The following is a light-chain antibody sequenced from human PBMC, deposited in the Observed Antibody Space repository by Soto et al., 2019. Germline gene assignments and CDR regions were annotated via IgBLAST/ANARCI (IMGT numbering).Light chain of an antibody. CDR1: QSVSTN. CDR3: QHYSHWPPRT. CDR2: NVS. Sequence: IVMTQSPATLSVSPGERATLSCTASQSVSTNLAWYQQKPGQAPRVLMYNVSTRPTAIPARFSGSGSGTEFTLTISSLQSEDFAVYYCQHYSHWPPRTFGQGTKVEIK. V-gene: IGKV3-15*01. J-gene: IGKJ1*01.